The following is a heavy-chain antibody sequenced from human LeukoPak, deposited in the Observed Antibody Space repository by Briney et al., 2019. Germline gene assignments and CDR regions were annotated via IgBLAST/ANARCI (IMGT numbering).Heavy chain of an antibody. V-gene: IGHV3-30*18. CDR1: GFTFSSYG. J-gene: IGHJ6*04. D-gene: IGHD4-17*01. CDR2: ISYDGSNK. CDR3: AKALSYYGDYVGYYYYGMDV. Sequence: GGSLRLSCAASGFTFSSYGMHWVRQAPGKGLEWVAVISYDGSNKYSADSVKGRFTISRDNSKNTLYLQMNSLRAEDTAVYYCAKALSYYGDYVGYYYYGMDVWGKGTTVTVSS.